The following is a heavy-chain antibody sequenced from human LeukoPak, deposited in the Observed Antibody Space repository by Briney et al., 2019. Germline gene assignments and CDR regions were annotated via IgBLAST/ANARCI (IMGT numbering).Heavy chain of an antibody. CDR1: AGSIRSSSYY. D-gene: IGHD6-25*01. V-gene: IGHV4-39*07. CDR2: IYYSGST. J-gene: IGHJ4*02. CDR3: ARGQRLFDY. Sequence: PETMSLTCTVSAGSIRSSSYYWGWIRQPPGKGLEWIGSIYYSGSTYYNASLKSRVTISVDTSKNQFSLKLSSVTAADTAVYFCARGQRLFDYWGQGTLVTVSS.